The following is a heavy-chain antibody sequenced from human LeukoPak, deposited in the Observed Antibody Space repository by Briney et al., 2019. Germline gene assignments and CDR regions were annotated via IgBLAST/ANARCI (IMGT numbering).Heavy chain of an antibody. CDR2: IYSGGST. CDR3: ARVWSRIVGATTSSEY. D-gene: IGHD1-26*01. Sequence: GGSLRLSCSASRFTFSTYAMHWVRQAPGKGLEWVSLIYSGGSTYYADSVKGRFTISRDNSKNPLYLQMNSLRAEDTAVYYCARVWSRIVGATTSSEYWGQGTLVTVSS. V-gene: IGHV3-53*01. J-gene: IGHJ4*02. CDR1: RFTFSTYA.